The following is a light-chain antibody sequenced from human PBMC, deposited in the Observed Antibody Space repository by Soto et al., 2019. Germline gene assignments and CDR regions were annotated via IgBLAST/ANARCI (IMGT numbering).Light chain of an antibody. CDR3: QQYNHWWT. V-gene: IGKV3-15*01. J-gene: IGKJ1*01. Sequence: IVMTQSPATLSVSPGERVTLSCRASQSVSTNLAWYQQEPGQAPRLLIYATSTRATGIAGRFSGSGSGTDFTLTISSLQSEDCAVYYCQQYNHWWTFGQGTKVDIK. CDR2: ATS. CDR1: QSVSTN.